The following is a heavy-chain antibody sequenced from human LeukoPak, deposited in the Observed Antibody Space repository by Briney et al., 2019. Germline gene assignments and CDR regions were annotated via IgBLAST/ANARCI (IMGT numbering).Heavy chain of an antibody. V-gene: IGHV3-30*18. Sequence: GGSLRLSCAASGFTFSNYGMHWVRQAPGKGLEWVAVISYDGSNKYYADSVKGRFTIFRDNSKNTLCLQVNSLRAGDTAVYYCAKAGGYNSIDYWGQGTLVTVSS. CDR2: ISYDGSNK. CDR3: AKAGGYNSIDY. CDR1: GFTFSNYG. J-gene: IGHJ4*02. D-gene: IGHD5-24*01.